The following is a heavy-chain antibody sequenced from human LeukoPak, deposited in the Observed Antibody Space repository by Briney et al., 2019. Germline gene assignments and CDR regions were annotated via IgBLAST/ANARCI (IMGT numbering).Heavy chain of an antibody. V-gene: IGHV1-24*01. CDR3: ARSSRELVYSSGWYPYDY. CDR1: GYTLTELS. J-gene: IGHJ4*02. D-gene: IGHD6-19*01. Sequence: ASVKVSCKVSGYTLTELSMHWVRQAPGKGLEWMGGFDPEDGETIYAQKFQGRVTMTEDTSTDTAYMELSSLRSEDTAVYYCARSSRELVYSSGWYPYDYWGQGTLVTVSS. CDR2: FDPEDGET.